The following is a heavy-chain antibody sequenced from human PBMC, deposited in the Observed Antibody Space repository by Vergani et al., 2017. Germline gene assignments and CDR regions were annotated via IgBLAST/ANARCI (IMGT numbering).Heavy chain of an antibody. D-gene: IGHD2/OR15-2a*01. CDR1: GFNVGHYW. V-gene: IGHV3-7*01. Sequence: EVQLVESGGDFVQPGGSLTLSCAASGFNVGHYWMSWVRQAPGKGLEWVANIKEDGTEKYYLDSVKGRFTISRDIAENSIYLEMNSLRVEDTAVYFCANSVIAGNVGVAYFGMDVWGRGTTVTVSS. CDR2: IKEDGTEK. CDR3: ANSVIAGNVGVAYFGMDV. J-gene: IGHJ6*02.